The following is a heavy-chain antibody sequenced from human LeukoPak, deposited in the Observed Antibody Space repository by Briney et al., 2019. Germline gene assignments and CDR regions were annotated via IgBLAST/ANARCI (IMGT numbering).Heavy chain of an antibody. J-gene: IGHJ6*02. V-gene: IGHV3-9*01. CDR3: AKGLDYYYGMDV. CDR2: ISWNSGSI. D-gene: IGHD6-19*01. CDR1: GFTFDDYA. Sequence: PGRSLRLSCAASGFTFDDYAMHWVRQAPGKGLEWVSGISWNSGSIGYADSVKGRFTISGDNAKNSLYLQMNNLRAEDTALYYCAKGLDYYYGMDVWGQGTTVTVSS.